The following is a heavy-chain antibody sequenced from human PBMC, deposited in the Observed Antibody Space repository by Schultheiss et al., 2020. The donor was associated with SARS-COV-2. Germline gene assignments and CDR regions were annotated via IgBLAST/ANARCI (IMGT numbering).Heavy chain of an antibody. CDR1: GGTFSSYA. V-gene: IGHV1-69*13. CDR3: ARDRYNWNDRRPYYYYYYGMDV. CDR2: IIPIFGTA. D-gene: IGHD1-20*01. J-gene: IGHJ6*02. Sequence: SVKVSCKASGGTFSSYAISWVRQAPGQGLEWMGGIIPIFGTANYAQKFQGRVTITADESTSTAYMELSSLRSEDTAVYYCARDRYNWNDRRPYYYYYYGMDVWGQGTTVTVSS.